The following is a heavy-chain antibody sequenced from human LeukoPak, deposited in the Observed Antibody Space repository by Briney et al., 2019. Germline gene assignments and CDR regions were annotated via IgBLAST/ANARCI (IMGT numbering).Heavy chain of an antibody. D-gene: IGHD4-17*01. CDR2: IKQDGSEK. V-gene: IGHV3-7*01. CDR3: ARDPTVTDH. CDR1: GFTFSDYW. J-gene: IGHJ4*02. Sequence: PGGSLRLSCAASGFTFSDYWMSWVRQAPGKGLEWVADIKQDGSEKYYVDSVRGRFTISRDSAKNSLYLQMNSLRTEDTAVYYCARDPTVTDHWGQGTLVTVSS.